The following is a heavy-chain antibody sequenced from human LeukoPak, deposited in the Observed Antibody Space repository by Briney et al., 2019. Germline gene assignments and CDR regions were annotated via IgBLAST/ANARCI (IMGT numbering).Heavy chain of an antibody. CDR2: ISGSGTVI. J-gene: IGHJ5*02. D-gene: IGHD6-13*01. V-gene: IGHV3-48*03. Sequence: GGSLRLSCAAFGFTFSSHEMNWVRQAQGKGLEWVAYISGSGTVIYYADSVKGRFTISRDNAKDSLYLQMDSLRAEDTAVYYCAREVKTASGSWWFDAWGQGTLVTVSS. CDR3: AREVKTASGSWWFDA. CDR1: GFTFSSHE.